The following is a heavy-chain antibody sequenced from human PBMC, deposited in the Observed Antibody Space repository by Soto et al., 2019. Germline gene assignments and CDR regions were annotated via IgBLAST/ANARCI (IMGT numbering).Heavy chain of an antibody. CDR3: AIDIGFDIDY. CDR1: GYTFNDFG. J-gene: IGHJ4*02. CDR2: IYSKAGTI. V-gene: IGHV1-18*01. D-gene: IGHD5-12*01. Sequence: QVQLVQSGAEVQKPGASVKVSCKTSGYTFNDFGITWVRQAPGLGLEWLGWIYSKAGTINFAPKFQGRVIMTTDTSRSTASMELTSLTFDNAAVYLWAIDIGFDIDYWGQGTLVTVS.